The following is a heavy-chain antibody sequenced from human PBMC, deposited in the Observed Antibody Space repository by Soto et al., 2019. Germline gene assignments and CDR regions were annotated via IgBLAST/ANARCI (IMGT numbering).Heavy chain of an antibody. D-gene: IGHD3-16*01. Sequence: SETLSLTCTVSGGSVSSGSYYWSWIRQPPGKGLEWIGYIYYSGSTNYNPSLKSRVTISVDTSKNQFSLKLSSVTAADTAVYYCAVLRDNHYYYYGMDVWGQGTTVTVSS. CDR3: AVLRDNHYYYYGMDV. CDR2: IYYSGST. CDR1: GGSVSSGSYY. V-gene: IGHV4-61*01. J-gene: IGHJ6*02.